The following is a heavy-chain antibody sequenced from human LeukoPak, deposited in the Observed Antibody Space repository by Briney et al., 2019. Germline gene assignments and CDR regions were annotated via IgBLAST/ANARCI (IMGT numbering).Heavy chain of an antibody. CDR2: ISSSSSYI. CDR1: GFTFSSYA. D-gene: IGHD3-16*01. J-gene: IGHJ4*02. V-gene: IGHV3-21*01. CDR3: ARGEKVLDYFDY. Sequence: GGSLRLSCAASGFTFSSYAMHWVRQAPGKGLEWVSSISSSSSYIYYAGSVKGRFTISRDNAKNSLYLQMNSLRAEDTAVYYCARGEKVLDYFDYWGQGTLVTVSS.